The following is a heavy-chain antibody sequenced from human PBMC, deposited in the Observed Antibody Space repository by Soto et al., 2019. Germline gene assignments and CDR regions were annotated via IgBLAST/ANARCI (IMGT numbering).Heavy chain of an antibody. Sequence: GGSLRLSCAASGFTFSSYWMSWVRQAPGKGLEWVANIKQDGSEKYYVDSVKGRFTISRDNAKNSLYLQMNSLRAEDTAVYYCAREGKVPAAPFDYWGQGTLVTVSS. CDR2: IKQDGSEK. J-gene: IGHJ4*02. CDR1: GFTFSSYW. V-gene: IGHV3-7*01. CDR3: AREGKVPAAPFDY. D-gene: IGHD2-2*01.